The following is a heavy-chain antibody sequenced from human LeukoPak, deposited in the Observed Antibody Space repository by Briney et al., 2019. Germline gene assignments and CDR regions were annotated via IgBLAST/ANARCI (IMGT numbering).Heavy chain of an antibody. CDR3: AKDRGCSSTSCYGDYYGMDV. V-gene: IGHV3-30*18. CDR2: ISYDGSKK. D-gene: IGHD2-2*01. J-gene: IGHJ6*02. Sequence: GGSLRLSCADSGFTFSNYGMHWVRRAPGKGLEWVAVISYDGSKKFYADSGEGRFTISRDNSKNTLYLQMNSLRAEDTAVYYCAKDRGCSSTSCYGDYYGMDVWGQGTTVTVSS. CDR1: GFTFSNYG.